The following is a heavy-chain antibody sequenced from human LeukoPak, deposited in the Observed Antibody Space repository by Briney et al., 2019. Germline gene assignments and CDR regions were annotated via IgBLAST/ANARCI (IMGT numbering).Heavy chain of an antibody. V-gene: IGHV1-46*01. Sequence: ASVKVSFKASGYSFTSYGISWVRQAPGQGLEWMGIINPSGGSTSYTQKFQGRVTMTRDTSTSTVYMELSSLRSEDTAVYYCARDTGPLVVVVSAMGGLDYWGQGTLVTVSS. CDR3: ARDTGPLVVVVSAMGGLDY. CDR1: GYSFTSYG. D-gene: IGHD2-21*01. J-gene: IGHJ4*02. CDR2: INPSGGST.